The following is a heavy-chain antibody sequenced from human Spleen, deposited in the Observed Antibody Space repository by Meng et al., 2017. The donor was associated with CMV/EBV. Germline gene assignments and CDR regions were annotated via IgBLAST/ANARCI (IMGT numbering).Heavy chain of an antibody. CDR3: ARGTGGFGWFDP. D-gene: IGHD3/OR15-3a*01. Sequence: SETLSLTCTVSGGSISSYYWSWIRQPPGKGLEWIGYIYYSGSTNYNPSLKSRVTISVDTSKNQFSLRLSSVTAADTAVYFCARGTGGFGWFDPWGQGTQVTVSS. CDR2: IYYSGST. J-gene: IGHJ5*02. CDR1: GGSISSYY. V-gene: IGHV4-59*12.